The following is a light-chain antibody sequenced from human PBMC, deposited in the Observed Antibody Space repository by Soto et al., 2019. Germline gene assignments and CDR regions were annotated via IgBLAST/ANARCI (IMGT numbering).Light chain of an antibody. CDR2: AAS. J-gene: IGKJ4*01. CDR3: QQLSTYPST. CDR1: QGIDSS. Sequence: ILLTQSPSSLSASVGDRVTITCRASQGIDSSFAWYQQKPGKAPKLLIYAASSLQSGVPSRFSGSGSGTDFTLTISSLQAEDFATYYCQQLSTYPSTFGGGTKVDIK. V-gene: IGKV1-9*01.